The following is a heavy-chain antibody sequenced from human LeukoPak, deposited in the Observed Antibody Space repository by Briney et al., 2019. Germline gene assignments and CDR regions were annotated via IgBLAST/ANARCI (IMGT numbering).Heavy chain of an antibody. CDR1: GYTFTSYA. CDR3: ARGYSYGSDYYYGMDV. D-gene: IGHD5-18*01. J-gene: IGHJ6*02. V-gene: IGHV1-18*01. Sequence: SVKVSCKASGYTFTSYAISWVRQAPGQGLEWMGWISGYNGNTKYAQKVQGRVTMTTDTSTSTAYMELRSLRSDDTAVYYCARGYSYGSDYYYGMDVWGQGTTVTVSS. CDR2: ISGYNGNT.